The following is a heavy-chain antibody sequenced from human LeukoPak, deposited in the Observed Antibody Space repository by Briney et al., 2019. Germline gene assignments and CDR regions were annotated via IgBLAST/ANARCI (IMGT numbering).Heavy chain of an antibody. CDR1: GFTFSSYG. V-gene: IGHV3-23*01. J-gene: IGHJ5*02. D-gene: IGHD1-26*01. CDR2: MSGSDDST. CDR3: AKEYRVRVSLANNWFGP. Sequence: GGSLRLSCAASGFTFSSYGMHWVRQAPGKGLEWASAMSGSDDSTYYADSVKGRFTISRDNSKNTLYLQMKSLRVEDTAVYYCAKEYRVRVSLANNWFGPWGQGTLVTVSS.